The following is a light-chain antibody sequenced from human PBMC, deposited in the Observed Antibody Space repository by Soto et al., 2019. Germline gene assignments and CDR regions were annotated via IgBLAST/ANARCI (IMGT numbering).Light chain of an antibody. V-gene: IGKV3-11*01. Sequence: EIVLTQSPATLSLSPGERATLSCRASQSVSSYLALYQQKPGKAPRLLIYDASNRTTGIPARFSGSGSGTDFTLTISCLEPEDFAVYYCQQRSNWYRTFGGGTKVEIK. CDR1: QSVSSY. CDR3: QQRSNWYRT. J-gene: IGKJ4*01. CDR2: DAS.